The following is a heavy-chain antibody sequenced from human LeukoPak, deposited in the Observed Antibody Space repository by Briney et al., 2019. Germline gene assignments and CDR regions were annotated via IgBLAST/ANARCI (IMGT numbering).Heavy chain of an antibody. J-gene: IGHJ4*02. CDR3: AREVGATTLAPKKFDY. Sequence: SETLSLTCTVSGGSISSSSYYWGWIRQPPGKGLEWIGSIYYSGSTYYNPSLKSRVTISVDTSKNQFSLKLSSVTAADTAVYYCAREVGATTLAPKKFDYWGQGTLVNVSS. D-gene: IGHD1-26*01. CDR2: IYYSGST. CDR1: GGSISSSSYY. V-gene: IGHV4-39*07.